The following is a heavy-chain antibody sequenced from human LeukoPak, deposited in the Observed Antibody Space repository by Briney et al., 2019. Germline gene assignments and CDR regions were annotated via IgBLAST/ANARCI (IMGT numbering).Heavy chain of an antibody. CDR3: ARDGITIFGVVANWFDP. Sequence: SQTLSLTCAISGDSVSSNSAAWNWIRQSPSRGLEWLGRTYYRSKWYNDYAVSVKSRITINPDTSKNQFSLQLNSVTPEDTAVYYCARDGITIFGVVANWFDPWGQGTLDTVSS. J-gene: IGHJ5*02. CDR2: TYYRSKWYN. CDR1: GDSVSSNSAA. V-gene: IGHV6-1*01. D-gene: IGHD3-3*01.